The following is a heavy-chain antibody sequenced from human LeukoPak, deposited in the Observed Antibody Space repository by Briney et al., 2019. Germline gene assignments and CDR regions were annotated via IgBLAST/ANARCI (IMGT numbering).Heavy chain of an antibody. CDR3: ARGLDVVVPAAMLSGFDP. J-gene: IGHJ5*02. Sequence: SETLSLTCAVYGGSFSGYYWSWIRQPPGKGLEWIGEINHSGSTNYNPSLKSRVTISVDTSKNQFSLKLSSVTAADTAVYYCARGLDVVVPAAMLSGFDPWGQGTLVTVSS. CDR2: INHSGST. CDR1: GGSFSGYY. D-gene: IGHD2-2*01. V-gene: IGHV4-34*01.